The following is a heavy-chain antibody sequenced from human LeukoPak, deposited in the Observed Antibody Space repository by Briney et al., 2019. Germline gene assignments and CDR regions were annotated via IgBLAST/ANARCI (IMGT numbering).Heavy chain of an antibody. CDR2: IYHSGNT. D-gene: IGHD1-26*01. V-gene: IGHV4-38-2*02. CDR3: ARDPFRSSFDS. CDR1: GYSISGVFY. Sequence: SETLSLTCTVSGYSISGVFYWGWIRQPPGKGLEWVGNIYHSGNTYYNPSLKSRVTMSVDTSKTQFSLKLTSVTAADTAVYYCARDPFRSSFDSWGQGTLVTVSS. J-gene: IGHJ4*02.